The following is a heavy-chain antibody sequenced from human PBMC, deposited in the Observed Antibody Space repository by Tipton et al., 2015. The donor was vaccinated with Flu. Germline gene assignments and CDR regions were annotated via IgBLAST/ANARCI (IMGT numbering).Heavy chain of an antibody. D-gene: IGHD1-14*01. CDR1: GFTFGSYG. CDR2: MWFDGSNI. V-gene: IGHV3-33*01. CDR3: AREREPLFDY. J-gene: IGHJ4*02. Sequence: SLRLSCTASGFTFGSYGMHWVRQAPGKGLDWVAYMWFDGSNIRYADSAKGRFTISRDNGKNILYLQMSGLRVEDTAVYYCAREREPLFDYLGQGVLVTVSS.